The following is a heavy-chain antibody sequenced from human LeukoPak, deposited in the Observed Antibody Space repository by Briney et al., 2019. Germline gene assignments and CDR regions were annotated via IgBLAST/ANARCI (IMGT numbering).Heavy chain of an antibody. V-gene: IGHV3-9*01. CDR2: ISWNSGSI. J-gene: IGHJ4*02. Sequence: GGSLRLSCAVSGFRVSDYYMSWVRQAPGKGLEWVSGISWNSGSIGYADSVKGRFTISRDNAKNSLYLQMNSLRAEDTALYYCAKDVKPYSSWYTYLDYWGQGTLVTVSS. CDR1: GFRVSDYY. D-gene: IGHD6-13*01. CDR3: AKDVKPYSSWYTYLDY.